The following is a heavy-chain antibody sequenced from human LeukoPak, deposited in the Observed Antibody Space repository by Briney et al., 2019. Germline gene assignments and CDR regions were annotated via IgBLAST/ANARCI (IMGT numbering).Heavy chain of an antibody. D-gene: IGHD3-22*01. CDR1: GFTLSSYS. CDR3: AREPQPAYYYDSSGPLGAFDI. J-gene: IGHJ3*02. CDR2: ISSSSSYI. V-gene: IGHV3-21*01. Sequence: GGSLRLSCAASGFTLSSYSMNWVRQAPGKGLEWVSSISSSSSYIYYADSVKGRFTISRDNAKNSLYLQMNSLRAEDTAVYYCAREPQPAYYYDSSGPLGAFDIWGQGTMVTVSS.